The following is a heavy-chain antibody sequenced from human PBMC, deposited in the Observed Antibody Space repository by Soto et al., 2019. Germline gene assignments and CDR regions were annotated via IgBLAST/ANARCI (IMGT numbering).Heavy chain of an antibody. CDR2: IYHSGTT. CDR3: VRSLLTSSWFADS. V-gene: IGHV4-38-2*01. J-gene: IGHJ4*02. Sequence: PSETLSLTCAVSGYPISSGYYWGWIRLPPGKGLEWIGSIYHSGTTYYNPSLKSRVTISLDTSKNQFSLQLSSVTAADTAVYYCVRSLLTSSWFADSWGQGTPVTVSS. D-gene: IGHD6-13*01. CDR1: GYPISSGYY.